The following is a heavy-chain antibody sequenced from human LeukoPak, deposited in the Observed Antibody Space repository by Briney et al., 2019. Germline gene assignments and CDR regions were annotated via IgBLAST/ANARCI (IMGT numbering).Heavy chain of an antibody. Sequence: PGGSLRLSCAASGFTFSSYGMHWVRQAPGKGLEWGAVIWCDRSNKYYADSVKGRFTISRDNSKNTLYLQMNSLRAEDTAVYYCARDIAAAGTVFDYWGQGTLVTVSS. D-gene: IGHD6-13*01. V-gene: IGHV3-33*01. CDR2: IWCDRSNK. CDR3: ARDIAAAGTVFDY. CDR1: GFTFSSYG. J-gene: IGHJ4*02.